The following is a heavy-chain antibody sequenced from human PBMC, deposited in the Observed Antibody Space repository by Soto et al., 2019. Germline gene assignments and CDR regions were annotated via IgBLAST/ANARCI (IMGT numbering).Heavy chain of an antibody. CDR2: IIPIFGTA. Sequence: SVKVSCKASGGTFSSYAISWVRQAPGQGLEWMGGIIPIFGTANYAQKFQGRVTITADESTSTAYMELSSLRSEDTAVYYCAREENLNGTTALNAFDIWGQGTMVTVSS. CDR3: AREENLNGTTALNAFDI. D-gene: IGHD1-20*01. V-gene: IGHV1-69*13. J-gene: IGHJ3*02. CDR1: GGTFSSYA.